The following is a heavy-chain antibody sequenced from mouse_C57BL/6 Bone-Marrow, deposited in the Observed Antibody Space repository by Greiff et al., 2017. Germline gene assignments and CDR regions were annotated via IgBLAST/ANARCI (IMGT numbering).Heavy chain of an antibody. CDR1: GFNIKDDY. CDR3: TTAGRGYFDV. J-gene: IGHJ1*03. V-gene: IGHV14-4*01. D-gene: IGHD3-2*02. Sequence: VHVKQSGAELVRPGASVKLSCTASGFNIKDDYMHWVKQRPEQGLEWIGWIDPENGDTEYASKFLGKATITADTSSNTAYLQLSSLTSEDTAVYYCTTAGRGYFDVWGTGTTVTVSS. CDR2: IDPENGDT.